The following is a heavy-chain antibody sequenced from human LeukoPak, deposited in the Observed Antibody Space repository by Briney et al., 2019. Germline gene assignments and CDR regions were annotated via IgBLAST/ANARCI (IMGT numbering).Heavy chain of an antibody. CDR2: ISTSGRAT. CDR3: ARGAVLSFAEGLDV. J-gene: IGHJ6*02. D-gene: IGHD2-15*01. CDR1: GFSFSNCE. V-gene: IGHV3-48*03. Sequence: PGGSLRLSCAASGFSFSNCEMNWVRQAPGKGLEWLLYISTSGRATYYADSVRGRFTVSRDNAQTSVYLQMSSLRVDDTAVYYCARGAVLSFAEGLDVWGQGTTVIVSS.